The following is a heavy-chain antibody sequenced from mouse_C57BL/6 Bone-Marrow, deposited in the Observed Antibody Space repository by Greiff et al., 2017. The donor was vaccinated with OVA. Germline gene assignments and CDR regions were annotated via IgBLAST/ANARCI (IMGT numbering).Heavy chain of an antibody. Sequence: QVHVQQSGAELMKPGASVKLSCKATGYTFTGYWIKWVKQRPGHGLEWIGDILPGSGSTNYNEKFKSKVTFTADTSSNTAYMQLSSLTTEDSAIYNCAGIVLQMYFDVWGTGTTVTAAS. CDR2: ILPGSGST. J-gene: IGHJ1*03. D-gene: IGHD1-1*01. CDR3: AGIVLQMYFDV. V-gene: IGHV1-9*01. CDR1: GYTFTGYW.